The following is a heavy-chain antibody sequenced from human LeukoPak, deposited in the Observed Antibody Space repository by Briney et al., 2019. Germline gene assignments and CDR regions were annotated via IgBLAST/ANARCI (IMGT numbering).Heavy chain of an antibody. D-gene: IGHD2-21*01. CDR2: INSAGSST. CDR1: GLTFSNVW. CDR3: ASFRDSDN. Sequence: PGGSLRLSCAVSGLTFSNVWMHWVRQVPGQGLVWVSRINSAGSSTVYADSVKGRFTISRDNAKNMLYLRMNSLRAEDTAVYYCASFRDSDNWGQGTMVTVSS. J-gene: IGHJ3*02. V-gene: IGHV3-74*01.